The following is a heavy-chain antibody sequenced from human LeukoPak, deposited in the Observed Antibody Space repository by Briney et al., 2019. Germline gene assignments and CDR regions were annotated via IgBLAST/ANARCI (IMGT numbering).Heavy chain of an antibody. CDR3: ARVRGSTFYIHY. V-gene: IGHV4-30-4*07. CDR1: GDAINSGGYF. CDR2: FAKTAFA. J-gene: IGHJ4*02. D-gene: IGHD2/OR15-2a*01. Sequence: SETLSLTCAVSGDAINSGGYFWTWVRQPPGKGLECIGYFAKTAFAYYNPSLKNRVIMSLDTSKNQFSLRLNSVTAADTAVYYCARVRGSTFYIHYWGRGTLVTVSS.